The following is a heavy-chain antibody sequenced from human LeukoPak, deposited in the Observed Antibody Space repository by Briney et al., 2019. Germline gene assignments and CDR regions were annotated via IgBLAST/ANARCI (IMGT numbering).Heavy chain of an antibody. Sequence: GGSLRLSCEASGFTFSAYWMSWVRQAPGKGLEWVANIKQDGSQTYHADSVKGRFTISRDNAKNSLDLQMSSLRAEDTAVYYCARPELPGWSVLFDFWGQGTLVTVSS. CDR2: IKQDGSQT. CDR3: ARPELPGWSVLFDF. J-gene: IGHJ4*02. V-gene: IGHV3-7*01. CDR1: GFTFSAYW. D-gene: IGHD2-15*01.